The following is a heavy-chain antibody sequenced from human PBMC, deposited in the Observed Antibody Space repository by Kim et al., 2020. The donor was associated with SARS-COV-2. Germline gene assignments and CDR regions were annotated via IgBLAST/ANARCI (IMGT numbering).Heavy chain of an antibody. Sequence: GGSLRLSCAASGFTFSSYAMHWVRQAPGKGLEWVAVISYDGSNKYYADSVKGRFTISRDNSKNTLYLQMNSLRAEDTAVYYCARDEDSSGIFQHWGQGTLVTVSS. CDR2: ISYDGSNK. D-gene: IGHD3-22*01. V-gene: IGHV3-30-3*01. CDR1: GFTFSSYA. CDR3: ARDEDSSGIFQH. J-gene: IGHJ1*01.